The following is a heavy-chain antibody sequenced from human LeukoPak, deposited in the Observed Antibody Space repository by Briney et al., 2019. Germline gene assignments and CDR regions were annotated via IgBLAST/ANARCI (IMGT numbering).Heavy chain of an antibody. D-gene: IGHD2-2*02. V-gene: IGHV3-7*01. Sequence: GGSLRLSCTTSGFTFSSYALSWVRQAPGKGLEWVANRKQDGSEKYYVDSVKGRFTISRDNAKNSLYLQMNSLRAEDTAVYYCARSYTNPPYNWFDPWGQGTLVTVSS. J-gene: IGHJ5*02. CDR3: ARSYTNPPYNWFDP. CDR2: RKQDGSEK. CDR1: GFTFSSYA.